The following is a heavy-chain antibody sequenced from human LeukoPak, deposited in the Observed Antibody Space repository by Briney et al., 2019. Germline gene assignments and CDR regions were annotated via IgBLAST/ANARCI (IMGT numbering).Heavy chain of an antibody. D-gene: IGHD2-15*01. V-gene: IGHV2-70*11. CDR2: IDWDDDK. Sequence: SGPALAKPTQTLTLTCTFSGFSLSTSGMCVSWIRQPPGKALEWLARIDWDDDKYYSTSLKTRLTISKDTSKNQVVLTMTNMDPVDTATYYCARLGDCSGGTFLDYWGQGTLVTVSS. J-gene: IGHJ4*02. CDR3: ARLGDCSGGTFLDY. CDR1: GFSLSTSGMC.